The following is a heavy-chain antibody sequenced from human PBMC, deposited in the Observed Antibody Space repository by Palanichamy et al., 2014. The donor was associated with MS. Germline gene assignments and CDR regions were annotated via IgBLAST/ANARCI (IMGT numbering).Heavy chain of an antibody. V-gene: IGHV6-1*01. CDR3: ARALGHFDF. D-gene: IGHD7-27*01. CDR1: GDSVSSDIAT. J-gene: IGHJ4*02. CDR2: TYYRSRWFY. Sequence: QVQLQQSGPGLVKPSQTLSLTCVISGDSVSSDIATWNWIRQSPSRGLEWLGRTYYRSRWFYDYAVSVKSRITISPDTSKNQFSLQLKSVTPEDTAVYYCARALGHFDFWGQGTLVSVSS.